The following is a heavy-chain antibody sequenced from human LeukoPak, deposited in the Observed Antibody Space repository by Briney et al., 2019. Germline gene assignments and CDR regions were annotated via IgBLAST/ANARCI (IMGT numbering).Heavy chain of an antibody. V-gene: IGHV3-53*01. CDR2: IYSDGRT. CDR3: ARGPYYDFWSGYLPKLYYYYGMDV. CDR1: GFTVSSNY. J-gene: IGHJ6*02. Sequence: GGSLRLSCAASGFTVSSNYMSWVRQAPGKGLEWDSVIYSDGRTYYADSVKGRFTISRDNAKNTLYLQMNSLRAEDTAVYYCARGPYYDFWSGYLPKLYYYYGMDVWGQGTTVTVSS. D-gene: IGHD3-3*01.